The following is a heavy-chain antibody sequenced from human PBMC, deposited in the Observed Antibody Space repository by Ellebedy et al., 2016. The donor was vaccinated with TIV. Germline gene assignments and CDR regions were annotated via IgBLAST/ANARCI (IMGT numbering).Heavy chain of an antibody. D-gene: IGHD3-3*01. J-gene: IGHJ6*02. CDR3: ARGLWSGGMDV. V-gene: IGHV3-74*01. CDR2: IHSDGTST. Sequence: GGSLRLSCGASGFAFSSYWMHWVRQAPGKGLVWVSRIHSDGTSTNYADSVKGRFTISRDNAKNTLYLQMNSLRAEDTAVYYCARGLWSGGMDVWGQGTTVTVSS. CDR1: GFAFSSYW.